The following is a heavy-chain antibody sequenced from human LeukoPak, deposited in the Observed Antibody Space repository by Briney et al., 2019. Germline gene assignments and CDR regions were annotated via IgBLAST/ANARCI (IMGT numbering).Heavy chain of an antibody. V-gene: IGHV4-34*01. Sequence: ASETLSLTCAVYGGSFSGYYWSWIRQPPGKGLEWIGEINHSGSTNYNPSLKSRVTISVDTSKNQFSLKLSSVTAADTAVYYCARGNYYGSGISIYYYYYMDVWGKGTTVTVSS. CDR3: ARGNYYGSGISIYYYYYMDV. CDR2: INHSGST. J-gene: IGHJ6*03. CDR1: GGSFSGYY. D-gene: IGHD3-10*01.